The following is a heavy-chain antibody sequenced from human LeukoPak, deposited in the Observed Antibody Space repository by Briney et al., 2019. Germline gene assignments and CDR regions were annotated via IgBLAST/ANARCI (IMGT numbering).Heavy chain of an antibody. Sequence: GASVKVSCKASGYTFTSYDINWVRQATGQELEWMGWMNPNSGNTGYAQKFQGRVTMTTDTSTSTAYMELRSLRSDDTDVYYCARYLEPAYFDYLGQGTLVAVSS. CDR1: GYTFTSYD. D-gene: IGHD1-1*01. CDR2: MNPNSGNT. V-gene: IGHV1-8*01. J-gene: IGHJ4*02. CDR3: ARYLEPAYFDY.